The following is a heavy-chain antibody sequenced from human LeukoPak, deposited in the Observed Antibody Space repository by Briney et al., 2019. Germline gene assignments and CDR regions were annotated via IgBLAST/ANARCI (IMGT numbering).Heavy chain of an antibody. Sequence: SETLSLTCTVSGGSISSGSYYWSWIRQPARKGLEWIGRIYTSGSTNYNPSLKSRVTISVDTSKNQFSLKLSSVTAADTAVYYCARTRSGSYLGTWYYYMDVWGKGTTVTISS. J-gene: IGHJ6*03. V-gene: IGHV4-61*02. CDR2: IYTSGST. D-gene: IGHD6-19*01. CDR3: ARTRSGSYLGTWYYYMDV. CDR1: GGSISSGSYY.